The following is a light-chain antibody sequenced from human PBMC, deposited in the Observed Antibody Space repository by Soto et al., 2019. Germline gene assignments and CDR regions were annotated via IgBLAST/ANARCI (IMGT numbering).Light chain of an antibody. CDR2: DAS. J-gene: IGKJ1*01. Sequence: DIQMTQSPSTLSASVGDRVTITCRASQNIGSWLAWYQQKPGRAPKLLIYDASSLESGVPSRFTASGSGTEFTFTITTLQPDDFATYYCQQYKSYAMFGQGTRVEI. CDR1: QNIGSW. V-gene: IGKV1-5*01. CDR3: QQYKSYAM.